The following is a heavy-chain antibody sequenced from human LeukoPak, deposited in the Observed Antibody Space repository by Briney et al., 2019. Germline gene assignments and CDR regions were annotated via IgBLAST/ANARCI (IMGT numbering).Heavy chain of an antibody. V-gene: IGHV3-48*01. CDR1: GFTFSSYS. CDR3: ARGPSYYDFWSGYLTPLGAVDI. Sequence: GGSLRLSCAASGFTFSSYSMKWVRQAPGKGLEWVSYISSSSSTIYYADSVKGRFTISRDNAKNSLYLQMNSLRAEDTAVYYCARGPSYYDFWSGYLTPLGAVDIWGQGTMVTVSS. CDR2: ISSSSSTI. J-gene: IGHJ3*02. D-gene: IGHD3-3*01.